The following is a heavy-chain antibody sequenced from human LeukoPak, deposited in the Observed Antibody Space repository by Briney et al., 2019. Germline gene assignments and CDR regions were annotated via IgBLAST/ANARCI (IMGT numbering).Heavy chain of an antibody. CDR3: AKAGDYYDSSGYFD. V-gene: IGHV3-30*02. CDR2: IRYDGSNK. Sequence: GGSLRLSCAASGFTFSSYGMHWVRQAPGKGLEWVAFIRYDGSNKYYADSVKGRFTISRDNSKNTLYLRMNSLRAEDTAVYYCAKAGDYYDSSGYFDWGQGTLVTVSS. D-gene: IGHD3-22*01. CDR1: GFTFSSYG. J-gene: IGHJ4*02.